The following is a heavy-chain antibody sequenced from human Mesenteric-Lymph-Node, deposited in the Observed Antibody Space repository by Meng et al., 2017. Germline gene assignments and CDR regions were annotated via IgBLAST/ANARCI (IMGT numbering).Heavy chain of an antibody. Sequence: GESLKISCAASGFTFSSYWMSWVCQAPGKGLEWVAVISYDGSNKYYADSVKGRFTISRDNSKNTLYLQMNSLRAEDTAVYYCARASWDSSSWGYYYYGMDVWGQGTTVTVSS. D-gene: IGHD6-6*01. CDR2: ISYDGSNK. CDR3: ARASWDSSSWGYYYYGMDV. V-gene: IGHV3-30*01. J-gene: IGHJ6*02. CDR1: GFTFSSYW.